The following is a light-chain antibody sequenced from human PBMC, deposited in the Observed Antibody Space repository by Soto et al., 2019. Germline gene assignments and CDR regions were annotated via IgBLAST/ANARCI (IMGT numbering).Light chain of an antibody. CDR3: ASYTTSTTRGGV. CDR1: SSDVGGYNY. V-gene: IGLV2-14*01. J-gene: IGLJ3*02. CDR2: EVN. Sequence: QSALTQPASVSGSPGQSITISCTGTSSDVGGYNYVSWYQQHPGKAPKLMIYEVNNRPSGVSFRFSGSKSGNTASLTISRLQAEDEADYYCASYTTSTTRGGVFGGGTQLTVL.